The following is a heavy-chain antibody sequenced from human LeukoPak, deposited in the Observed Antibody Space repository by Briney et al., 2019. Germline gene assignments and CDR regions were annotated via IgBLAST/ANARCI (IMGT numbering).Heavy chain of an antibody. CDR1: GGSISSYY. CDR3: ARDGSHYDILTRTTNPYYCMDV. J-gene: IGHJ6*03. V-gene: IGHV4-59*12. Sequence: PSETLSLTCTVSGGSISSYYWSWIRQPPGKGLEWIGYIYYSGSTNYNPSLKSRVTISVDTSKNQFSLKLSSVTAADTAVYYCARDGSHYDILTRTTNPYYCMDVWGKGTTVTVSS. CDR2: IYYSGST. D-gene: IGHD3-9*01.